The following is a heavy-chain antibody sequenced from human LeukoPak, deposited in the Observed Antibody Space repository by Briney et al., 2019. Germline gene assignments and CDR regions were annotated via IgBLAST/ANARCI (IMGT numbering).Heavy chain of an antibody. CDR2: ISGSGDNT. Sequence: GGSLRLSCAASGFTFSSYAVSWVRQAPGKGPEWVSGISGSGDNTYYADSVKGRFTISRDNSKNTLYVQVNSLGTEDTAAYYCAKGSYYDSSGSFYFDYWGQGTL. V-gene: IGHV3-23*01. D-gene: IGHD3-22*01. CDR3: AKGSYYDSSGSFYFDY. J-gene: IGHJ4*02. CDR1: GFTFSSYA.